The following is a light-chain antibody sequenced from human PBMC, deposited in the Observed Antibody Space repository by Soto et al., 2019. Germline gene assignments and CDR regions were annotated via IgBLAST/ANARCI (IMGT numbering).Light chain of an antibody. Sequence: QSVLTQPPTVSAAPGQTVTISCSGRRSRIGNNYVSWYQQLPGTAPKLLIYENDKRPSGIPDRFSGSRSGTSDTLGISGLQTGDEANYHCGTWDSSLSAGVFGGGTKLTVL. V-gene: IGLV1-51*02. J-gene: IGLJ2*01. CDR1: RSRIGNNY. CDR3: GTWDSSLSAGV. CDR2: END.